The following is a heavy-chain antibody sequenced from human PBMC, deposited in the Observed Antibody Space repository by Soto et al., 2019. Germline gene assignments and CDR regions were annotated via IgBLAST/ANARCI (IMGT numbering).Heavy chain of an antibody. CDR3: ARPLWRDDYNWGYFDL. J-gene: IGHJ2*01. Sequence: QVQLVESGGGVVQPGRSLRLSRAASGFTFSSYAMHWVRQAPGKGLEWVAVISYDGSNKYYADSVKGRFTISRDNSKNXLYLQMNSLRTEDTAVYYCARPLWRDDYNWGYFDLWGRGTLVTVSS. V-gene: IGHV3-30-3*01. CDR2: ISYDGSNK. CDR1: GFTFSSYA. D-gene: IGHD4-4*01.